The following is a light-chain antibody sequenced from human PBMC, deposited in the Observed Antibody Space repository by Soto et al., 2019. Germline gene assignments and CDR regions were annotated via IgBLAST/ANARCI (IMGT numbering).Light chain of an antibody. J-gene: IGKJ1*01. CDR3: QQYYSSAPWT. V-gene: IGKV3-20*01. CDR1: QSVSSSY. CDR2: GAS. Sequence: EIVFTQSPGTLSLSPGERATLSCRASQSVSSSYFAWYQQKPGQAPRLLIYGASSRATGIPDRFSGSGSGTDFTLTISRLEPEDFAVYYCQQYYSSAPWTFGQGTKVDIK.